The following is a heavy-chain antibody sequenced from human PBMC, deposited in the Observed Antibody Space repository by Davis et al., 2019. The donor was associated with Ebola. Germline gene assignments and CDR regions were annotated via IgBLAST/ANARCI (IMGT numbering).Heavy chain of an antibody. D-gene: IGHD2-2*01. J-gene: IGHJ6*03. CDR1: GGSFSGFY. CDR2: INHSGST. V-gene: IGHV4-34*01. Sequence: MPSETLSLTCAVYGGSFSGFYWSWIRQPPGKGLEWIGEINHSGSTNYNPSLKSRVTISVDTSKNQFSLKLSSVTAADTAVYYCARGAKDVVVVPGRMVLTNYNYYYMDVWGKGTTVTVSS. CDR3: ARGAKDVVVVPGRMVLTNYNYYYMDV.